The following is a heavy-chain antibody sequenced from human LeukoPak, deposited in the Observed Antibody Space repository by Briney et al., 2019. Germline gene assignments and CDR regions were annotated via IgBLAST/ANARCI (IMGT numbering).Heavy chain of an antibody. V-gene: IGHV3-7*01. CDR3: ARDLYRIVVVPHYFNY. Sequence: GGSLRLSCAASGFTFSSYWMSWVRQAPGKGLEWVANIKQDGSEKYHVDSVKGRFTISRDNAKNSLYLQMNSLRAEDTAVYYCARDLYRIVVVPHYFNYWGQGTLVTVSS. CDR2: IKQDGSEK. CDR1: GFTFSSYW. D-gene: IGHD3-22*01. J-gene: IGHJ4*02.